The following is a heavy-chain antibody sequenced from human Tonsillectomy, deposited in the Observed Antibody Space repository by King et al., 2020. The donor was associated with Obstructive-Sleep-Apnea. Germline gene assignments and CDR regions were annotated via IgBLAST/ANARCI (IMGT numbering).Heavy chain of an antibody. Sequence: QVQLQQWGAGLLKPSETLSLTCAVYGGSFSDYYWSWIRQPPGKGLEWIGEINHSGSTNYNPSLKSRVTMSVDTSKNQFSLKLSSVTAADTAVYYCARGDPLVVNSPDYFDSWGQGTLVTVSS. J-gene: IGHJ4*02. CDR1: GGSFSDYY. CDR3: ARGDPLVVNSPDYFDS. V-gene: IGHV4-34*01. D-gene: IGHD3-22*01. CDR2: INHSGST.